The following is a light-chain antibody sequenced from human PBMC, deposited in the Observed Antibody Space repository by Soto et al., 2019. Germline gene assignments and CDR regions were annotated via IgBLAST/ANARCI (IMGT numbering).Light chain of an antibody. J-gene: IGKJ1*01. CDR1: QNVSSY. V-gene: IGKV3-11*01. CDR2: DAS. Sequence: EIVLTQSPATLSLSPGERATLSCRASQNVSSYLGWYQQKPGQAPRLLIYDASNRATGIPARFSGSGSGTDFTLTISSLEPEDFAVYYCQQHSNWPRTFGQGTKVDIK. CDR3: QQHSNWPRT.